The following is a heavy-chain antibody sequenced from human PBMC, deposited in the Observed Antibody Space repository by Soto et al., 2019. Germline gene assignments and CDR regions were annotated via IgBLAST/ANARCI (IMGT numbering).Heavy chain of an antibody. CDR3: VRDRYYAVGRGSNLWGWFDP. CDR2: ISNSGSP. V-gene: IGHV4-30-4*01. J-gene: IGHJ5*02. D-gene: IGHD3-3*01. Sequence: TSETLSLTCTVSGGSMYSDDYYWTWIRQSPGRGLEWMGYISNSGSPYYIPSLRSRLTIAADTSKNQFSLKLNSVTAADTAVYYCVRDRYYAVGRGSNLWGWFDPWGQGTLVT. CDR1: GGSMYSDDYY.